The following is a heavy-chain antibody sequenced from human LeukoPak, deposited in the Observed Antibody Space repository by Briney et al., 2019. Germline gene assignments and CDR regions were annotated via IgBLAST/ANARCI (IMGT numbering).Heavy chain of an antibody. Sequence: GGSLRLSCAASGFTFSSYWMSWVRQAPGKGLEWVANIKQDGNEKYYVDSVKGRFTISRDNAKNSLYLQMNSLRAEDTAVYYCARGQGYSSSWYREYYFDYWGQGTLVTVSS. J-gene: IGHJ4*02. V-gene: IGHV3-7*01. CDR2: IKQDGNEK. CDR3: ARGQGYSSSWYREYYFDY. CDR1: GFTFSSYW. D-gene: IGHD6-13*01.